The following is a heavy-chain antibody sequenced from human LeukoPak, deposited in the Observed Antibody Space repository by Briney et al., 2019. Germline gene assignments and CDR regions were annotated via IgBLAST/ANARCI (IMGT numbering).Heavy chain of an antibody. CDR3: ARDPYISDAA. D-gene: IGHD3-16*01. J-gene: IGHJ5*02. V-gene: IGHV3-74*01. CDR2: INSDGSGT. CDR1: GLSISGYW. Sequence: QAGGSLRLSCTASGLSISGYWMHWVRQAPEKGLVWLSRINSDGSGTDYADSVKGRFNVSRDNGKTTVYLRVSSLRAEDTAVYYCARDPYISDAAWGQGTLVTVSS.